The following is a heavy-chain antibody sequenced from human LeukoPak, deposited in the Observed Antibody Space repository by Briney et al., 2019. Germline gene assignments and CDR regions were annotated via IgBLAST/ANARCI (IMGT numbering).Heavy chain of an antibody. CDR1: GGSFSGYY. CDR2: INHSGST. CDR3: AREGSYPPYYCDY. Sequence: SETLSLTCAGYGGSFSGYYWSWNRQPPGKGLEWIGEINHSGSTNYNPSLKSRVTISVDTSKNQFSLNLISVTAADTAVYYCAREGSYPPYYCDYWGQGTLVTVSS. V-gene: IGHV4-34*01. J-gene: IGHJ4*02. D-gene: IGHD1-26*01.